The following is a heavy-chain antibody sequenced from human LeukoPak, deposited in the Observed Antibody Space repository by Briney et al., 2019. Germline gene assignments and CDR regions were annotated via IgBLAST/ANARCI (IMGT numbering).Heavy chain of an antibody. CDR2: ISGSGGST. J-gene: IGHJ3*02. CDR1: GFTFSSYG. CDR3: AKDRAPFDAFDI. Sequence: GGSLRLSCAASGFTFSSYGMSWVRQAPGKGLEWVSAISGSGGSTYYADSVKGRFTISRDNSKNTLYLQMNSLRAEDTAVYYCAKDRAPFDAFDIWGQGTMVTVSS. V-gene: IGHV3-23*01.